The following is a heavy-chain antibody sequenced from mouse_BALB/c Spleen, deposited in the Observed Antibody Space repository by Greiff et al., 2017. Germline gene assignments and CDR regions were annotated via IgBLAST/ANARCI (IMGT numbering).Heavy chain of an antibody. J-gene: IGHJ2*01. V-gene: IGHV5-6*01. Sequence: EVQLQESGGDLVKPGGSLKLSCAASGFTFSSYGMSWVRQTPDKRLEWVATISSGGSYTYYPDSVKGRFTISRDNAKNTLYLQMSSLKSEDTAMYYCARAEGYFDYWGQGTTLTVSS. CDR1: GFTFSSYG. CDR3: ARAEGYFDY. CDR2: ISSGGSYT.